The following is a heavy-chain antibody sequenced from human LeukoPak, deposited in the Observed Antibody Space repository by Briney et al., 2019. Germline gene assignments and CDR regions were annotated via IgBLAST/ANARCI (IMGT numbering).Heavy chain of an antibody. CDR1: SGSITSGDYY. CDR3: ARHASNYDILTGYYTTAQFDP. Sequence: SETLSLTCTVSSGSITSGDYYWSWIRQHPGKGLEWIGYIYYSGSTNYNPSLKSRVTISVDTSKNQFSLKLSSVTAADTAVYYCARHASNYDILTGYYTTAQFDPWGQGTLVTVSS. CDR2: IYYSGST. V-gene: IGHV4-61*08. D-gene: IGHD3-9*01. J-gene: IGHJ5*02.